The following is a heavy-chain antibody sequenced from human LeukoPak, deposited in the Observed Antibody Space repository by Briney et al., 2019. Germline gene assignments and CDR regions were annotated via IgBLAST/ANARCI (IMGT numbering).Heavy chain of an antibody. V-gene: IGHV3-30-3*01. Sequence: PGRSLRLSCAASGFTFSSYAMHWVRQAPGKGLEWVAVISYDGSNKYYADSVKGRFTISRDNSKNTLYLQMNSLRAEDTAVYYCARGGAARPRLDYWGQGTLVTVSS. CDR2: ISYDGSNK. CDR3: ARGGAARPRLDY. CDR1: GFTFSSYA. D-gene: IGHD6-6*01. J-gene: IGHJ4*02.